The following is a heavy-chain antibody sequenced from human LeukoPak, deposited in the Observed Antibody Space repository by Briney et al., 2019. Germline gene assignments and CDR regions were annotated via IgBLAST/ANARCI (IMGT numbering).Heavy chain of an antibody. CDR3: ARGHYYDSSGYFDY. CDR1: GYTFTSYD. J-gene: IGHJ4*02. Sequence: ASVKVSCKASGYTFTSYDINWVRQATGQWLEWMGWMNPNSGNTGYAQKFQGRVTITSDTSASTAYMELSSLRSEDTAVYYCARGHYYDSSGYFDYWGQGTLVTVSS. CDR2: MNPNSGNT. V-gene: IGHV1-8*01. D-gene: IGHD3-22*01.